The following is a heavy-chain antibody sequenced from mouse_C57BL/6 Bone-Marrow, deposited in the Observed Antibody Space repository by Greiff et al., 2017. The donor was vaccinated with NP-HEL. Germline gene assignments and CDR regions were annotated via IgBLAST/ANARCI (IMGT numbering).Heavy chain of an antibody. Sequence: EVQLQQSGPELVKPGASVKISCKASGYTFTDYYMNWVKQSHGKSLEWIGDINPNNGGTSYNQKFKGKATLTVDKSSSTAYMELRSLTSEDSAVYYCARHYDYDRFAYWGQGTLVTVSA. CDR1: GYTFTDYY. CDR2: INPNNGGT. D-gene: IGHD2-4*01. V-gene: IGHV1-26*01. J-gene: IGHJ3*01. CDR3: ARHYDYDRFAY.